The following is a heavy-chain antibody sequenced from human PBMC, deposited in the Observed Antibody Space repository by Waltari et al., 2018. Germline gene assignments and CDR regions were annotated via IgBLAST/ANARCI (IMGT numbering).Heavy chain of an antibody. CDR3: ARLSTAMNYFDY. CDR2: IYTSGST. J-gene: IGHJ4*02. Sequence: QVQLQESGPGLVKPSETLSLTCTVSGVSISSYYRSWIRQPPGKGLEWIGYIYTSGSTNYNPSLKSRVTISVDTSKNQFSLKLSSVTAADTAVYYCARLSTAMNYFDYWGQGTLVTVSS. D-gene: IGHD5-18*01. V-gene: IGHV4-4*09. CDR1: GVSISSYY.